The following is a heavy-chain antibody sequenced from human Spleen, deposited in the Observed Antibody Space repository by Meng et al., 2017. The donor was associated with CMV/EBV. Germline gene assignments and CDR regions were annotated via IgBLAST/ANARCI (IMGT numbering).Heavy chain of an antibody. V-gene: IGHV4-59*12. CDR3: ARGLSPLRKLLHGRAFDI. J-gene: IGHJ3*02. D-gene: IGHD3-16*01. CDR1: GGSISSYY. CDR2: TYYSGST. Sequence: SETLSLTCTVSGGSISSYYWSWIRQPPGKGLEWIGYTYYSGSTNYNPSLKSRVTISVDTSKNQFSLKLSSVTAADTAVYYCARGLSPLRKLLHGRAFDIWGQGTMVTVSS.